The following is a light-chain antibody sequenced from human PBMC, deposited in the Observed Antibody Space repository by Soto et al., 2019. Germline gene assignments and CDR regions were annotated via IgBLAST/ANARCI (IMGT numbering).Light chain of an antibody. J-gene: IGKJ5*01. V-gene: IGKV1-27*01. CDR1: QAISNS. Sequence: DIPMTQSPSSLSASMGDRVAITCRASQAISNSLAWYQQKPGKSPQLLIYAASTLQSGVPSRFSGSGSGTDFTLTISGLQPEDLATYYCQSYNTARPTFGQGTRLGIK. CDR2: AAS. CDR3: QSYNTARPT.